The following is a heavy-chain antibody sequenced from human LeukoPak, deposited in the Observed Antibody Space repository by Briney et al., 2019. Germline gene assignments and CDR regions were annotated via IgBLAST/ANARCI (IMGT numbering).Heavy chain of an antibody. Sequence: GSSVKVPCKASGGTFSSYGISWVRQAPGQGLEWMGWISAYNGNTNYAQKLQGRVTMTTDTSTSTAYMELRSLRSDDTAVYYCARQYYYDSSGYYYHWGQGTLVTVSS. CDR1: GGTFSSYG. CDR2: ISAYNGNT. J-gene: IGHJ5*02. V-gene: IGHV1-18*01. D-gene: IGHD3-22*01. CDR3: ARQYYYDSSGYYYH.